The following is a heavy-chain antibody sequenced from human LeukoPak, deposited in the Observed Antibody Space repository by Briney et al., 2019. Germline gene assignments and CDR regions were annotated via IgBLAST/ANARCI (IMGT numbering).Heavy chain of an antibody. J-gene: IGHJ4*02. CDR2: SSYSGSS. Sequence: SETLSLTCSVSGGSIGTNYWSWIRQVPGKGLEWIGYSSYSGSSNYNPSLKSRVTISVDTSKTQFSLYLNSVTAADTAVYYCASSAAKHVLGRSWHFDYWGQGTLVTVSS. V-gene: IGHV4-59*01. D-gene: IGHD4/OR15-4a*01. CDR3: ASSAAKHVLGRSWHFDY. CDR1: GGSIGTNY.